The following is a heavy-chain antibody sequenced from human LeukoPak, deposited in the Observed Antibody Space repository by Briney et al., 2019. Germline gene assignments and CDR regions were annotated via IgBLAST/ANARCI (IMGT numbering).Heavy chain of an antibody. CDR3: ARGEFVVVTANTCFAP. D-gene: IGHD2-21*02. CDR2: ISAYNGNT. Sequence: ASVKVSCKASGYTFTSYGISWVRQAPGQGLEWMGWISAYNGNTNYAQKLQGRVTMTTDTSTSTAYMELRSLRSDDTAVYYCARGEFVVVTANTCFAPGGQEPLVTVSS. V-gene: IGHV1-18*01. J-gene: IGHJ5*02. CDR1: GYTFTSYG.